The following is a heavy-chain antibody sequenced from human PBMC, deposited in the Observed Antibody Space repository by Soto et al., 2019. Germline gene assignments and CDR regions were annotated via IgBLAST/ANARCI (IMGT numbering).Heavy chain of an antibody. V-gene: IGHV4-34*01. CDR1: GGSFSGYY. D-gene: IGHD6-19*01. CDR3: ERHNSGFIDY. Sequence: QVQLQQWGAGLLKPSETLSLTCAVYGGSFSGYYWSWIRQPPGKGLEWIGEINHSGSTNYNPSLKSGVTISVDTSKNQFSLKLSSVTAADTAVYYCERHNSGFIDYWGQGTLVTVSS. J-gene: IGHJ4*02. CDR2: INHSGST.